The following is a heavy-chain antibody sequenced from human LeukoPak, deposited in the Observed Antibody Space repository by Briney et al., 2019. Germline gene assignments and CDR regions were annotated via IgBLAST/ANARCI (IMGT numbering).Heavy chain of an antibody. V-gene: IGHV3-33*01. CDR3: ARGPCGGDCYSDY. CDR1: GFTFSSYG. CDR2: IWYDGSNK. J-gene: IGHJ4*02. D-gene: IGHD2-21*02. Sequence: GGSLRLSCAASGFTFSSYGMHWVRQAPGKGLEWVAVIWYDGSNKYYADTVKGRFTISRDNSKNTLYLQMNSPRAEDTAVYYCARGPCGGDCYSDYWGQGTLVTVSS.